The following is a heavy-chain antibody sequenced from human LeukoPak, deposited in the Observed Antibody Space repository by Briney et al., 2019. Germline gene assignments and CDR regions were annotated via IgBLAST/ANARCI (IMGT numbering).Heavy chain of an antibody. Sequence: GGSRRLSCAAFGFTVSSNYMSWVRQAPGKGLEWVSVIYSGGSTYYADSVKGRFTISRDNSKNTLYLQMNSLRAEDTAVYYCATITGYSSGWFYFDYWGQGTLVTVSS. CDR2: IYSGGST. CDR3: ATITGYSSGWFYFDY. D-gene: IGHD6-19*01. V-gene: IGHV3-53*01. CDR1: GFTVSSNY. J-gene: IGHJ4*02.